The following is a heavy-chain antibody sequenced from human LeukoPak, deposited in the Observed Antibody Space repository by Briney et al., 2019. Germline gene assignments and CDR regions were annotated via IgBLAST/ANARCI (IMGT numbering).Heavy chain of an antibody. D-gene: IGHD6-19*01. Sequence: PSETLSLTCTVSGGSVSSGSYYWSWIRQPPGKGLEWIGYIYYSGSTNYNPSLKSRVTMSVDTSKNQFSLKLSSVTAADTAVYYCARDIAEQWLVRKYYFDYWGQGTLVTVSS. V-gene: IGHV4-61*01. CDR2: IYYSGST. CDR3: ARDIAEQWLVRKYYFDY. CDR1: GGSVSSGSYY. J-gene: IGHJ4*02.